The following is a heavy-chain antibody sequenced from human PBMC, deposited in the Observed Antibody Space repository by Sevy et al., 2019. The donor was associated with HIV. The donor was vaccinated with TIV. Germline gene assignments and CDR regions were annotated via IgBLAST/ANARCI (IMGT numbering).Heavy chain of an antibody. CDR1: RYSLNKLS. V-gene: IGHV1-24*01. Sequence: ASVKVSCRISRYSLNKLSMHWVRQAPGKGLEWMGSFDPEDGERIYAQKFQGRFSMTEDTSTDTAYMELSSLRPDDTAVYYCAITREYYSDTSGYFDYWGQGTLVTVSS. CDR3: AITREYYSDTSGYFDY. D-gene: IGHD3-22*01. CDR2: FDPEDGER. J-gene: IGHJ4*02.